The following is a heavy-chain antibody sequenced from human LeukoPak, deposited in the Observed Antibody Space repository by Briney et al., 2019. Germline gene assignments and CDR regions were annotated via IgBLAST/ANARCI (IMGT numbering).Heavy chain of an antibody. CDR1: GYSFTSYW. CDR3: ARESGYSSGWYPY. J-gene: IGHJ4*02. Sequence: GESLKISCKGFGYSFTSYWIGWVRQMPGKGLEWMGIIYPGDSDTRYSPSFQGQVTISADKSNSTAYLQWSSLKAADTAVYYCARESGYSSGWYPYWGQGTLVTVSS. V-gene: IGHV5-51*01. CDR2: IYPGDSDT. D-gene: IGHD6-19*01.